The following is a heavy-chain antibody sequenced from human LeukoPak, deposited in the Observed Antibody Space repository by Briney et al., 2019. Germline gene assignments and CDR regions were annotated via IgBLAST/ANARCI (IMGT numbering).Heavy chain of an antibody. V-gene: IGHV3-7*01. CDR2: IKQDGSEK. Sequence: PGGSLRLSCAASGFTFSNYAMSWVRQAPGKGLEWVANIKQDGSEKYYVDSVKGRFTISRDNAKNSLYLQMNSLRAEDTAVYYCAREAVTGWKYYFDYWGQGTLVTVSS. CDR1: GFTFSNYA. D-gene: IGHD6-19*01. CDR3: AREAVTGWKYYFDY. J-gene: IGHJ4*02.